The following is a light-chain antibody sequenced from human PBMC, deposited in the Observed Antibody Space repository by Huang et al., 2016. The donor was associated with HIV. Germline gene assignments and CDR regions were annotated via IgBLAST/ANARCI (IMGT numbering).Light chain of an antibody. V-gene: IGKV3-11*01. J-gene: IGKJ4*01. CDR1: QSVSTY. CDR3: QQRSDWPPT. CDR2: DAS. Sequence: IVFTQSPATLSLSPGESATLSCMASQSVSTYLAWYHQNPGQSPRLLIYDASTRATGIPPRFSGSGSETDFTLTISSLEPEDFAVYYCQQRSDWPPTFGGGTKVEIK.